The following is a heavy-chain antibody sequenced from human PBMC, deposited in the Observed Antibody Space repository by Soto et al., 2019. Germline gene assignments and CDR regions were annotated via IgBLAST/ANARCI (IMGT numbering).Heavy chain of an antibody. V-gene: IGHV1-69*06. CDR3: ARRSSGYSSFDP. CDR1: GYTFTGYY. J-gene: IGHJ5*02. D-gene: IGHD3-22*01. CDR2: IIPIFGTA. Sequence: SVKVSCKASGYTFTGYYMHWVRQAPGQGLEWMGWIIPIFGTANYAQKFQGRVTITADKSTSTAYMELSSLRSEDTAVYYCARRSSGYSSFDPWGQVTLVTVSS.